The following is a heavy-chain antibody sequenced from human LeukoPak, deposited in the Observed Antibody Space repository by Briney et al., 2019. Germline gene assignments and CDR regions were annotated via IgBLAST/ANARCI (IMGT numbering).Heavy chain of an antibody. CDR2: IFHTGST. CDR1: GGSISTYY. J-gene: IGHJ4*02. Sequence: SETLSLTCTISGGSISTYYWSWIRQPPVKGPEWIGHIFHTGSTNYKSSLRSRVTMSVDTSKNQFSLRLGSVTAADTAVYYCARHRTGSYPIDFDYWGQGILVTVSS. CDR3: ARHRTGSYPIDFDY. D-gene: IGHD3-10*01. V-gene: IGHV4-59*08.